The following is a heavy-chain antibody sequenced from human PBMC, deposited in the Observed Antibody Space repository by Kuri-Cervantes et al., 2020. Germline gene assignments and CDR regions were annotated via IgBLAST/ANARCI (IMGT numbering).Heavy chain of an antibody. CDR2: INHSGST. Sequence: ESLKISCAASGFTFSDYYMSWIRQPPGKGLEWIGEINHSGSTNYNPSLKSRVTISVDTSKNQFSLKLSSVTAADTAVYYCARGMGRSVVPAAFRYWGQGTLVTVSS. CDR1: GFTFSDYY. D-gene: IGHD2-2*01. J-gene: IGHJ4*02. CDR3: ARGMGRSVVPAAFRY. V-gene: IGHV4-34*01.